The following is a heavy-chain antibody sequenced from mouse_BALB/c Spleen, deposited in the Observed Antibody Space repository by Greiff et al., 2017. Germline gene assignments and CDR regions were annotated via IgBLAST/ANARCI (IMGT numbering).Heavy chain of an antibody. J-gene: IGHJ2*01. CDR1: GFAFSSYD. CDR2: ISSGGGST. V-gene: IGHV5-12-1*01. D-gene: IGHD1-1*01. CDR3: ARQSSSPYGSSYYFDY. Sequence: VQRVESGGGLVKPGGSLKLSCAASGFAFSSYDMSWVRQTPEKRLEWVAYISSGGGSTYYPDTVKGRFTISRDNAKNTLYLQMSSLKSEDTAMYYCARQSSSPYGSSYYFDYWGQGTTLTVSS.